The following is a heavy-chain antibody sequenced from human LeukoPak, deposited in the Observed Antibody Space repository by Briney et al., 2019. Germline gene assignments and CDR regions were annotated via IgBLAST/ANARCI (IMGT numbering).Heavy chain of an antibody. D-gene: IGHD3-9*01. V-gene: IGHV3-30*18. J-gene: IGHJ4*02. CDR2: ISYDGSNK. CDR3: AKDGLGRHTYYDILTGYSGGIDY. Sequence: GRSLRLSCAASGFTFSSYGMHWVRQAPGKGLEWVAVISYDGSNKYYADSVKGRFTISRDNSENTLYLQMNSLRAEDTAVYYCAKDGLGRHTYYDILTGYSGGIDYWGQGTLVTVSS. CDR1: GFTFSSYG.